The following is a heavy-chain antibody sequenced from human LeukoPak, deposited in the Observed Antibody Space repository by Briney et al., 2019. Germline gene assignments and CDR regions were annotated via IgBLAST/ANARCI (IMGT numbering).Heavy chain of an antibody. CDR1: GYTFTGYY. D-gene: IGHD2/OR15-2a*01. Sequence: ASVKVSCKTSGYTFTGYYMHWVRQAPGQGLEWMGWINPNSGGTNYAQKFQGRVTMTRDTSITTAYMELSSLRSDDTAMYYCAPSANDLYYFDYWGQGTLVTVSS. J-gene: IGHJ4*02. CDR3: APSANDLYYFDY. CDR2: INPNSGGT. V-gene: IGHV1-2*02.